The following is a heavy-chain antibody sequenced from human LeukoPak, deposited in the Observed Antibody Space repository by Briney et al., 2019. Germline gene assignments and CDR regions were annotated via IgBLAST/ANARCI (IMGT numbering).Heavy chain of an antibody. D-gene: IGHD1-26*01. V-gene: IGHV3-64*04. CDR1: GFTFSTYV. CDR3: AGGRGGSVVGATVY. CDR2: ISSNGDNT. Sequence: PGGSLRLSCSVSGFTFSTYVMHWVRQAPGKGLEYVSAISSNGDNTYYADSVKGRFTISRDNSKNTLYLQMTSLRAEDTAVYYCAGGRGGSVVGATVYWGQGTLVTVSS. J-gene: IGHJ4*02.